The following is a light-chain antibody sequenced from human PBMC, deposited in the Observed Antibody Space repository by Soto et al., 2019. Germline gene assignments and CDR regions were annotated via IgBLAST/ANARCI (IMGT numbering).Light chain of an antibody. CDR3: QQYNNSPIT. V-gene: IGKV3-15*01. CDR2: GAS. J-gene: IGKJ5*01. CDR1: QSVSSN. Sequence: EILMTQSPATLSVSPGERATLSCRASQSVSSNLAWYQQTPGQAPRLLIYGASTRATGIPARFSGSGSGTECTLPISRLQSEDFAVYFCQQYNNSPITFGQGTRLEIK.